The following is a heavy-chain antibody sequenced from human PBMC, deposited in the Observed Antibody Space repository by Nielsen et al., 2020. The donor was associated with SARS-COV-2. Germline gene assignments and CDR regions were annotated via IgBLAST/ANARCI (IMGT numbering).Heavy chain of an antibody. CDR2: IYYSGST. CDR1: GGSISSSSYY. CDR3: ATWDIVATISDY. V-gene: IGHV4-39*01. D-gene: IGHD5-12*01. Sequence: SETLSLTCTVSGGSISSSSYYWGWIRQPPGKGLEWIGSIYYSGSTYYNPSLKSRVTISVDTSKNQFSLKLSSVTAADTAVYYCATWDIVATISDYWGQGTLVTVSS. J-gene: IGHJ4*02.